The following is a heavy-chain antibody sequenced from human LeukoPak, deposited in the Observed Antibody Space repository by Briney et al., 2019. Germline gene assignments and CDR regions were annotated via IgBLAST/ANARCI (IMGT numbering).Heavy chain of an antibody. CDR3: ARGVPGIAAAGTGDYFDY. V-gene: IGHV1-69*13. Sequence: ASVKVSCKASGGTFSSYAISWVRQAPGQGLEWMGGIIPIFGTANYAQKFQGRVTITADESTSTAYMELSSLRSEDTAVYYCARGVPGIAAAGTGDYFDYWGQGTLVTVSS. CDR1: GGTFSSYA. D-gene: IGHD6-13*01. CDR2: IIPIFGTA. J-gene: IGHJ4*02.